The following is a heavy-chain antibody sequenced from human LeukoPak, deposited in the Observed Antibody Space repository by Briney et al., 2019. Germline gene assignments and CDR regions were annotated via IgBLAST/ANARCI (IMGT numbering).Heavy chain of an antibody. D-gene: IGHD4-23*01. CDR1: GGSISSYY. J-gene: IGHJ6*03. Sequence: SETLSLTCTVSGGSISSYYWSWIRQPPGKGLEYIGYIYYSGSTNYNPSLKSRVTISVDTSKNQFSLKLSSVTAADTAVYYCARWGTTVVTPINYYYYYMDVWGKGTTVTVSS. CDR3: ARWGTTVVTPINYYYYYMDV. CDR2: IYYSGST. V-gene: IGHV4-59*01.